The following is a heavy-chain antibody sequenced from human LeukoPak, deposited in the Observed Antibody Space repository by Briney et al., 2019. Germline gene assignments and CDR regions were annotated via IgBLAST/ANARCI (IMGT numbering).Heavy chain of an antibody. CDR2: MNPNSGNT. J-gene: IGHJ5*02. CDR1: GYTFTSYD. D-gene: IGHD5-12*01. CDR3: ARVGSGYDANWFDP. Sequence: ASVTVSCKASGYTFTSYDINWVRQATGQGLEWMGWMNPNSGNTGYAQKFQGRVTMTRNTSISTAYMELSSLRSEDTAVYYCARVGSGYDANWFDPWGQGTLVTVSS. V-gene: IGHV1-8*01.